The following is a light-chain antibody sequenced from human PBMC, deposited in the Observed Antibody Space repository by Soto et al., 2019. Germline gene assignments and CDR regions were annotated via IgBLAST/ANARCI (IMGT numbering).Light chain of an antibody. CDR1: QTISSW. CDR3: QKYDHAPLT. V-gene: IGKV1-27*01. J-gene: IGKJ4*01. CDR2: AAS. Sequence: DIQMTQSPSTLSGSVGDRVTITCRASQTISSWLAWYQQKPGKAPKLLIYAASTLQSGVPSRFSGSGSGPDFTLTISSLQPEDVATYYCQKYDHAPLTFGGGTKVDIK.